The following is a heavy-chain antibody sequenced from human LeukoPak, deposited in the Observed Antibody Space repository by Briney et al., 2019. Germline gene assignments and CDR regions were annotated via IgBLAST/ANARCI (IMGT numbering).Heavy chain of an antibody. CDR2: ISSSGSTI. D-gene: IGHD3-22*01. CDR1: GFTFSDYY. Sequence: GGSLRLSCAASGFTFSDYYMSWIRQAPGKGLDWVSYISSSGSTIYYADSVKGRFTISRDNAKNSLYLQMNSLRAEDTAVYYCARDRHYYDSSGYPEYFQHWGQGTLVTVSS. V-gene: IGHV3-11*01. CDR3: ARDRHYYDSSGYPEYFQH. J-gene: IGHJ1*01.